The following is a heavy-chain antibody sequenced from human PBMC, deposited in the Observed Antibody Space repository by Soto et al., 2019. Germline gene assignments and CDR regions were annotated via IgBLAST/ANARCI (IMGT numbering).Heavy chain of an antibody. D-gene: IGHD3-16*02. Sequence: SETLSLTCTVSGGYISSYYWSWIRQPPGKGLEWIGYIYYSGSTNYNPSLKSRVTISVDTSKNQFSLKLSSVTAADTAVYYCARRRHYDYIWGSYRSYFDYWGQGTLVTVSS. V-gene: IGHV4-59*08. CDR3: ARRRHYDYIWGSYRSYFDY. J-gene: IGHJ4*02. CDR2: IYYSGST. CDR1: GGYISSYY.